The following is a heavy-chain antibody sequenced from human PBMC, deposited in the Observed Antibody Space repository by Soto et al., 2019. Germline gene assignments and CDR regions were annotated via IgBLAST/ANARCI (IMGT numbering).Heavy chain of an antibody. Sequence: QVQLVQSGAEVKKPGSSVRVSCKASGTIFSSYTISWVRQAPGQGLEWMGRLIPILGETNSAQKFQGRVTLTADKSTTPADLELNSLRLEDTALSYCARGLGGRMDDWGQGTTVTVSS. J-gene: IGHJ6*02. V-gene: IGHV1-69*08. CDR3: ARGLGGRMDD. CDR1: GTIFSSYT. D-gene: IGHD3-16*01. CDR2: LIPILGET.